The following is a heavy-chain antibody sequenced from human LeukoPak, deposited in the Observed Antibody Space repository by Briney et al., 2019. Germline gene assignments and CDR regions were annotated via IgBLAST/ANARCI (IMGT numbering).Heavy chain of an antibody. V-gene: IGHV4-39*01. CDR2: IYYSGST. J-gene: IGHJ3*02. CDR3: ARLRMNYPVVLAWELLHRGAFDI. Sequence: PSETLSLTCTVSGGSISSSSYYWGWIRQPPGKGLEWIGSIYYSGSTYYNPSLKSRVTISVDTSKNQFSLKLSSVTAADTAVYYCARLRMNYPVVLAWELLHRGAFDIWGQGTMVTVSS. CDR1: GGSISSSSYY. D-gene: IGHD1-26*01.